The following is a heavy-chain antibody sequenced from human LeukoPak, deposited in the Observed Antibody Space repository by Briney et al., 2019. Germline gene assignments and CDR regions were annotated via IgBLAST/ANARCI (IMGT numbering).Heavy chain of an antibody. CDR3: ARDLGSGSNYRYYYGMDV. CDR1: GGSISTYY. J-gene: IGHJ6*02. D-gene: IGHD1-26*01. CDR2: ISTTSSFI. V-gene: IGHV3-11*06. Sequence: LSLTCSVSGGSISTYYWSWIRQPPGKGLEWVSYISTTSSFIYYADSVKGRFTISRDNAKNSLYLQMNSLRDEDTAVYYCARDLGSGSNYRYYYGMDVWGQGTTVTVSS.